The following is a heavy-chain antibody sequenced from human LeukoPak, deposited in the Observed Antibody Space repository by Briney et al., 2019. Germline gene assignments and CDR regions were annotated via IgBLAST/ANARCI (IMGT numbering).Heavy chain of an antibody. Sequence: SVKVSCKASGGTFSSYAISWVRQAPGQGLEWMRGIIPIFGTANYAQKFQGRVTITADESTSTAYMELSSLRSEDTAVYYCARVGRWLQAGNNWFDPWGQGTLVTVSS. J-gene: IGHJ5*02. CDR1: GGTFSSYA. CDR3: ARVGRWLQAGNNWFDP. V-gene: IGHV1-69*13. CDR2: IIPIFGTA. D-gene: IGHD5-24*01.